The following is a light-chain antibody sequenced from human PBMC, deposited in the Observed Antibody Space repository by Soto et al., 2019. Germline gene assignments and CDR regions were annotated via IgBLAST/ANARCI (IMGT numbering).Light chain of an antibody. Sequence: DIQMTQSPSTLSASVGDTVTITCRASQSISSWLAWYQQKPGKAPKLLIYKASSLESGVPSRFSGSGSGTEVTLTISSLQPDDFATFYCQQYDRFPYTFGQGTKLEIK. J-gene: IGKJ2*01. V-gene: IGKV1-5*03. CDR3: QQYDRFPYT. CDR2: KAS. CDR1: QSISSW.